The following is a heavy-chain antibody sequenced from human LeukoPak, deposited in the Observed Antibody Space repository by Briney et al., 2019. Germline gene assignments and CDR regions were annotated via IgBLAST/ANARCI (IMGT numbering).Heavy chain of an antibody. J-gene: IGHJ4*02. CDR2: ISGSGGST. CDR1: GFTFSSYA. V-gene: IGHV3-23*01. Sequence: PGGSLRLSCAASGFTFSSYAMSWVRQAPGKGLEWVSAISGSGGSTYYADSVKGRFTISRDNSKNTLYLQMNSLRAEDTAVYYCANDIPLNYDSSGIVDYWGQGTLVTVSS. CDR3: ANDIPLNYDSSGIVDY. D-gene: IGHD3-22*01.